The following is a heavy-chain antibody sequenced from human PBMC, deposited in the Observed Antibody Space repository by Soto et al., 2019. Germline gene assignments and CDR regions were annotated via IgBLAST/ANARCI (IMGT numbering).Heavy chain of an antibody. CDR2: INHTGTA. D-gene: IGHD3-16*01. J-gene: IGHJ4*02. V-gene: IGHV4-34*01. CDR3: AIERYAYGSAY. CDR1: GGSFSDYY. Sequence: LSLTCGVSGGSFSDYYWSWVRQPPGKGLEWMGEINHTGTAKYKPSLKSRISMSLDTSKNQFSLTLNSVTAADTAVYYCAIERYAYGSAYWGQGSLVTVSS.